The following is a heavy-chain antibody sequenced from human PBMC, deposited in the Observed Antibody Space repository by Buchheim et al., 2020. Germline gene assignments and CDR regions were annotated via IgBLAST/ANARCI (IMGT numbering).Heavy chain of an antibody. J-gene: IGHJ6*02. CDR3: AGASGTNGYYYGMDV. CDR1: GFTFSSYS. CDR2: ISSSSSYI. Sequence: EVQLVESGGGLVKPGGSLRLSCAASGFTFSSYSMNWVRQAPGKGLEWVSSISSSSSYIYYADSVKGRFTISRDNAKNSLYLQMNSLRAEDTAVYYCAGASGTNGYYYGMDVWGQGTT. V-gene: IGHV3-21*01. D-gene: IGHD3-10*01.